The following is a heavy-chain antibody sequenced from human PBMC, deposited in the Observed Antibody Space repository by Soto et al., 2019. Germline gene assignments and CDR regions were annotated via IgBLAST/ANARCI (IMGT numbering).Heavy chain of an antibody. Sequence: PGGSLRLSCAASGFTFSNAWMNWVRQTPGEGLEWVGRIKSKTAGGTTDYAAPVKGRFTISRDDSKNTLYVLMNSLKTEDTAVYYCTTDGGRGGTSVDYWGQGTLVTVSS. J-gene: IGHJ4*02. V-gene: IGHV3-15*07. CDR2: IKSKTAGGTT. D-gene: IGHD1-1*01. CDR3: TTDGGRGGTSVDY. CDR1: GFTFSNAW.